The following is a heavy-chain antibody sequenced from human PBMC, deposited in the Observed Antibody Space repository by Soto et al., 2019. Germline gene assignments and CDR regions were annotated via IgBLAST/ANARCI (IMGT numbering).Heavy chain of an antibody. Sequence: SETMSLTCTVSGGSISTSSHYWGWIRLPPGKGLEWIGSISYSGSTYYNPSLKSRVTISVDTSKNQFSLKLSSVNAADTAVYYCARGHGGITVFGAPGHFDYWGQGTLVTVSS. CDR3: ARGHGGITVFGAPGHFDY. D-gene: IGHD3-3*01. V-gene: IGHV4-39*01. J-gene: IGHJ4*02. CDR1: GGSISTSSHY. CDR2: ISYSGST.